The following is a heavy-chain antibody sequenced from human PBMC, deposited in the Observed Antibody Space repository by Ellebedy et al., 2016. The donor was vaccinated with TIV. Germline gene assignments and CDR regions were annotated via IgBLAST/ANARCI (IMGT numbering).Heavy chain of an antibody. V-gene: IGHV3-23*01. Sequence: GESLKISCAASGFPFSRNAMGWVRQAPGKGLEWVSSIGGDGESTQYADSVKGRFTISRDTYKNMLYLQMNSLRDEDTAVYYSAKDGIRGDCSGGSCYPFGYWGQGTLVTVSS. CDR3: AKDGIRGDCSGGSCYPFGY. J-gene: IGHJ4*02. D-gene: IGHD2-15*01. CDR1: GFPFSRNA. CDR2: IGGDGEST.